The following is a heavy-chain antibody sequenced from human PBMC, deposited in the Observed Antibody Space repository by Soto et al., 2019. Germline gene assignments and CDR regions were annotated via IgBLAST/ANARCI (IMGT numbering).Heavy chain of an antibody. V-gene: IGHV6-1*01. CDR3: ARVEYSSTLRSYYYCEMDM. J-gene: IGHJ6*02. CDR1: GDSVSSNSAA. D-gene: IGHD6-6*01. Sequence: LSLTCAISGDSVSSNSAAWNWIRQSPSRGLEWLGRTYYRSKWYNDYAVSVKSRITINPDTSKNQFSLQLNSVTPEDTAVYYCARVEYSSTLRSYYYCEMDMWAQGTTVTISS. CDR2: TYYRSKWYN.